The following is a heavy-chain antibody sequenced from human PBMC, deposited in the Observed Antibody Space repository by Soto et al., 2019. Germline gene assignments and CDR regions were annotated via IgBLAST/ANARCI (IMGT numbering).Heavy chain of an antibody. CDR2: IIPIYDSP. J-gene: IGHJ4*02. CDR3: AASTFLSGVSGYFHLDF. Sequence: QVHLVQSGTEVKKPGSSVKVSCKASGDTFNNYAISWVRQAPGQGLQWMGGIIPIYDSPSYAQGSHNRVTITADRSTRTAPSELHGLTSEDTAVYYCAASTFLSGVSGYFHLDFWGQGTLVTVSS. CDR1: GDTFNNYA. V-gene: IGHV1-69*06. D-gene: IGHD3-3*01.